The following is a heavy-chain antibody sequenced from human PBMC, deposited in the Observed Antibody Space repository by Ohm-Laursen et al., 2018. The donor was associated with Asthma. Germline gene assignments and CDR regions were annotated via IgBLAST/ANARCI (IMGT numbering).Heavy chain of an antibody. CDR1: GFTFSSYS. CDR3: ARERSGSYFTWHYYYAMDV. V-gene: IGHV3-33*08. D-gene: IGHD1-26*01. Sequence: SLRLSCAASGFTFSSYSMNWVRQAPGKGLEWVAVIWYDGSNKYYADSVKGRFTISRDNSKNTLYLQMNSLRAEDTAVYYCARERSGSYFTWHYYYAMDVRGQGTTVTVSS. CDR2: IWYDGSNK. J-gene: IGHJ6*02.